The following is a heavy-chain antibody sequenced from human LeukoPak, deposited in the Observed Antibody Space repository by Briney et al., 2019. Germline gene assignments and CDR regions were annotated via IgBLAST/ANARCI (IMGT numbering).Heavy chain of an antibody. CDR3: ARDHYDSSGYFGVIPNYFDY. J-gene: IGHJ4*02. CDR1: GFTFENYR. Sequence: GGSLRLSCAASGFTFENYRMHWVRQAPGKGLEWVSLTTHDGSNKYYADSVKGRFTISRDNSKNTVHLQMSSLRTEDTAVYYCARDHYDSSGYFGVIPNYFDYWGQGTLVTVSS. CDR2: TTHDGSNK. V-gene: IGHV3-30-3*01. D-gene: IGHD3-22*01.